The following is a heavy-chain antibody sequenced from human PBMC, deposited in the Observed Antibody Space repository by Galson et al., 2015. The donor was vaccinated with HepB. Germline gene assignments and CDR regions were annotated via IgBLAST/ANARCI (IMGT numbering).Heavy chain of an antibody. CDR2: ISYDGSNK. D-gene: IGHD2-2*01. CDR3: ARDLVVVTGTGDY. CDR1: GFTFSTSV. Sequence: SLRLSCAASGFTFSTSVMHWIRQAPGKGLEWVSVISYDGSNKHYADSVKGRFSISRDNSRNTLYLQMNSLRAEDTAMYYCARDLVVVTGTGDYWGQGTLGTVSS. J-gene: IGHJ4*02. V-gene: IGHV3-30-3*01.